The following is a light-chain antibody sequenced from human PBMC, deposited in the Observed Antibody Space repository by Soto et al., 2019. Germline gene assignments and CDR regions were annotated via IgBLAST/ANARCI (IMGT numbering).Light chain of an antibody. V-gene: IGKV3-15*01. Sequence: EIVLTQSPATLPLSPGERATLSCRASQSISSNLAWYQQQPGQAPRLLIYGASTRATDIPARFSGSGSGTEFSLTISSLQSEDFAVYYCQQYNNWPRTFGQGTKVEIK. CDR1: QSISSN. J-gene: IGKJ1*01. CDR2: GAS. CDR3: QQYNNWPRT.